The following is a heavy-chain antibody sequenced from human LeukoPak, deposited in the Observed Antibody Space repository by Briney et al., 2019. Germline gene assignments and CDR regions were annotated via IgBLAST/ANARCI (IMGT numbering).Heavy chain of an antibody. D-gene: IGHD6-19*01. CDR2: ISGYNGDT. J-gene: IGHJ4*02. Sequence: VASVKVSCKASGYVFNLFGFSWVRQAPGQGLEWMGWISGYNGDTKYAQNIQGRVTLTTDSSASTAYMELRTLRSDDTAIYYCARDEDLIGVISTRLDFWGQGTLVTVSS. CDR1: GYVFNLFG. V-gene: IGHV1-18*04. CDR3: ARDEDLIGVISTRLDF.